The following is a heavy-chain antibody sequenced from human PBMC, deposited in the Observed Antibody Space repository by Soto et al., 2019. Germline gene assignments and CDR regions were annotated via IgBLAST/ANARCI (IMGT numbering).Heavy chain of an antibody. CDR2: ISGGGDTT. V-gene: IGHV3-23*01. Sequence: EVQLLESGGGLVQPGGSLRLSCAASEFTFNNYAMTWVRQPPGKGLEWVSAISGGGDTTSSADSVKGRFTVSRDGSKNTLYLQMSSLRAEDTALYYCAKGRGGSGSLTPRVDFWGQGTLVTVSS. D-gene: IGHD3-10*01. J-gene: IGHJ4*02. CDR1: EFTFNNYA. CDR3: AKGRGGSGSLTPRVDF.